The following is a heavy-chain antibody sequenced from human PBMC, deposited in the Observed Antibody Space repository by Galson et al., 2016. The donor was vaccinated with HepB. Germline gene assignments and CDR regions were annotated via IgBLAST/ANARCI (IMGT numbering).Heavy chain of an antibody. J-gene: IGHJ6*02. D-gene: IGHD1-7*01. CDR1: GYIFTTYH. V-gene: IGHV1-46*01. Sequence: SVKVSCKASGYIFTTYHMHWVRQAPGQGLEWMGIIKPSGGHTSYAQKFQGRVTMTRDTSTSTVYMELSSLRSEDTAVYYCARGLRDQGYELNFDYYALDVWGHGTTVIVSS. CDR2: IKPSGGHT. CDR3: ARGLRDQGYELNFDYYALDV.